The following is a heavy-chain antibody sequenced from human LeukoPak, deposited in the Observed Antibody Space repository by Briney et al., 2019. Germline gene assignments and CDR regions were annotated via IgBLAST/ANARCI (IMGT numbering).Heavy chain of an antibody. CDR1: GYNFSRFW. CDR3: ARMTFGLYFFDY. V-gene: IGHV5-51*01. Sequence: GESLKISCRTSGYNFSRFWIGWVRLMPGKGLGWMGIIYPDNSETKYSPSFQGQVTISADKSISTAYLQWSSLKASDSAMYYCARMTFGLYFFDYWAQGSLVAVSS. D-gene: IGHD3-3*01. CDR2: IYPDNSET. J-gene: IGHJ4*02.